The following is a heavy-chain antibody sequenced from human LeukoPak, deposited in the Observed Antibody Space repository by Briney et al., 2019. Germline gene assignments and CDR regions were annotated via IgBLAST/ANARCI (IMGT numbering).Heavy chain of an antibody. D-gene: IGHD3-22*01. CDR2: ISGSGGST. CDR3: AKDGGSGYYYFDY. V-gene: IGHV3-23*01. Sequence: LPGGSLRLSCAASGFTFSSYAMSWVRQAPGKGLEWVSAISGSGGSTYYADSVKGRFTISRDNSKNTLYVQMNSLRAEDTAVYYCAKDGGSGYYYFDYWGQGTLVTVSS. J-gene: IGHJ4*02. CDR1: GFTFSSYA.